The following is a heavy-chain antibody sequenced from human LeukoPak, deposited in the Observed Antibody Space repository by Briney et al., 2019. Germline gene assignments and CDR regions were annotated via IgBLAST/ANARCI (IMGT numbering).Heavy chain of an antibody. J-gene: IGHJ4*02. V-gene: IGHV1-18*01. Sequence: GASVKVSCKASGYTFTNYYITWVRQAPGQGLEWMGWINTYNGDTNYAQNLQGRVTMTTDTSTSTAYMELRSLRSDDTAVYYCARDGSSGGLGYWGQGTLVTVSS. D-gene: IGHD6-19*01. CDR1: GYTFTNYY. CDR2: INTYNGDT. CDR3: ARDGSSGGLGY.